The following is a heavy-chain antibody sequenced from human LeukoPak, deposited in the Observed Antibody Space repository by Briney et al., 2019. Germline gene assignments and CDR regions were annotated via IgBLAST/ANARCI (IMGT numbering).Heavy chain of an antibody. V-gene: IGHV4-4*02. CDR2: MYLSGTT. CDR3: AGLVGRYSSGLYYYYFDY. CDR1: GDSINSLDL. Sequence: PSETLSLTCTISGDSINSLDLWSWVRQPPGKGLEWIGEMYLSGTTHSNPSVKSRVTISIDKSKNQFFLNLSSVTAADTAVYYCAGLVGRYSSGLYYYYFDYWGQGTLVTVSS. D-gene: IGHD3-22*01. J-gene: IGHJ4*02.